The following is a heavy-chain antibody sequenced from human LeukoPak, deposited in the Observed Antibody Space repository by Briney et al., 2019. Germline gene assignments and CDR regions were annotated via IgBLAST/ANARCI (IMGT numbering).Heavy chain of an antibody. V-gene: IGHV3-48*03. CDR2: ISSCGTTI. CDR3: ARANYDSRGFDY. D-gene: IGHD3-22*01. CDR1: GFTFSSLA. Sequence: GGSLRLSCAASGFTFSSLAMNWVRQAPGKGLECLSYISSCGTTIYYAAAVKGRFSISRDNAENSLYLQMNSLGAEETAVYYCARANYDSRGFDYWGQETLVTVAS. J-gene: IGHJ4*02.